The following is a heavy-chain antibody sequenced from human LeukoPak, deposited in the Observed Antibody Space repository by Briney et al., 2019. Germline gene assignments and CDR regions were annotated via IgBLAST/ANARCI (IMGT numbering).Heavy chain of an antibody. CDR3: ARGLEAAGPFDY. J-gene: IGHJ4*02. CDR1: GGSISSYY. Sequence: SETLSLTCTVSGGSISSYYWSWIRQPAGKGLEWIGRIYTSESTNYNPSLKSRVTMSVDTSKNQFSLKLSSVTAADTAVYYCARGLEAAGPFDYWGQGTLVTVSS. D-gene: IGHD6-13*01. CDR2: IYTSEST. V-gene: IGHV4-4*07.